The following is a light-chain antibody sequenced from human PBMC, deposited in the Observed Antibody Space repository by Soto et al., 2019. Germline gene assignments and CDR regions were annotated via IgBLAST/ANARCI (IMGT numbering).Light chain of an antibody. J-gene: IGLJ3*02. CDR3: QAWVSNTAE. V-gene: IGLV3-1*01. CDR2: QDN. Sequence: SYELTQPPSVSVSPGQTASITCSGDKLGEKYACWYQQKPGQSPVVVIYQDNRRPSGIPERFSGSNSGNTATLTISGTQAMDEADYYCQAWVSNTAEFGGGTKLTVL. CDR1: KLGEKY.